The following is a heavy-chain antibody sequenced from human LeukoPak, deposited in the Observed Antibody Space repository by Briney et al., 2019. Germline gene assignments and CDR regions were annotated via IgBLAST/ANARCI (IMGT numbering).Heavy chain of an antibody. D-gene: IGHD3-22*01. J-gene: IGHJ4*02. CDR3: ARGTYYYDSSGYYRY. CDR1: GYTFTGYY. V-gene: IGHV1-2*02. CDR2: INPNSGGT. Sequence: ASVKVSCKASGYTFTGYYMHWVRQAPGQGLEWMGWINPNSGGTNYAQKFQGRVTMTRDTSISTAYMELSRLRSDDTAVYYCARGTYYYDSSGYYRYWGQGTLVTVPS.